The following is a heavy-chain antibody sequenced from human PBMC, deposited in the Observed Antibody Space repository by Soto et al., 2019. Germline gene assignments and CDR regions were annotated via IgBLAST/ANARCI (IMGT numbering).Heavy chain of an antibody. D-gene: IGHD3-10*01. CDR1: GGSMSRGGYY. CDR2: IYYSGST. V-gene: IGHV4-31*03. J-gene: IGHJ4*02. CDR3: ARAGMVRGVIPFDY. Sequence: SETLCLTCTVAGGSMSRGGYYWSWIRQHPGKGLEWIGYIYYSGSTYYNPSLKSRVTISVDTSKNQFSLKLSSVTAADTAVYYCARAGMVRGVIPFDYWGQGTLVTVSS.